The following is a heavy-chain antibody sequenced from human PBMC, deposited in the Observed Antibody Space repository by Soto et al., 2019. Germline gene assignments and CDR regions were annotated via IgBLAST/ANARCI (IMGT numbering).Heavy chain of an antibody. Sequence: QVQLVQSGAEVKKPGASVKVSCKASGYTFTSYYMHWVRQAPGQGLEWMGIINPSGGSTSYAQKFQGRVTMTRDTSTGTVYRERSSLSSEDTAVYYCARDQTEAVIVPGGGYYGMDVWGQGTTVTVS. CDR2: INPSGGST. J-gene: IGHJ6*02. V-gene: IGHV1-46*01. CDR3: ARDQTEAVIVPGGGYYGMDV. CDR1: GYTFTSYY. D-gene: IGHD1-26*01.